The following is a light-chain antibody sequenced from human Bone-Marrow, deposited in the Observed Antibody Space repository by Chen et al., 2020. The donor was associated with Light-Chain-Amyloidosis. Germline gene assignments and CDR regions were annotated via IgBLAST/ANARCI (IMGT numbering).Light chain of an antibody. CDR3: QVWDRSSDRPV. J-gene: IGLJ3*02. CDR1: NIGSTS. V-gene: IGLV3-21*02. Sequence: SYVLTQPSSVAVAPGQTATIACGGNNIGSTSVHWYQQTPGQAPLLVVYDDSDRPSGIPERLSGSDSGNTAPRTISRVEAGDEGAYYCQVWDRSSDRPVFGGGTKLTGL. CDR2: DDS.